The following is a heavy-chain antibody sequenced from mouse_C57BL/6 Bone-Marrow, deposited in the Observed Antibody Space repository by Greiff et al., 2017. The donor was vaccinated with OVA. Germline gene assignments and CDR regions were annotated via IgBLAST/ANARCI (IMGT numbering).Heavy chain of an antibody. J-gene: IGHJ3*01. CDR2: INPGSGGT. D-gene: IGHD2-4*01. Sequence: QVQLQQSGAELVRPGTSVKVSCKASGYAFTNYLIEWVKQRPGQGLEWIGVINPGSGGTNYKEKFKGKATLTADKSSSTAYMQLSSLTSEDSAVYFWARKDYAWFADWGQGALVTVSA. CDR1: GYAFTNYL. CDR3: ARKDYAWFAD. V-gene: IGHV1-54*01.